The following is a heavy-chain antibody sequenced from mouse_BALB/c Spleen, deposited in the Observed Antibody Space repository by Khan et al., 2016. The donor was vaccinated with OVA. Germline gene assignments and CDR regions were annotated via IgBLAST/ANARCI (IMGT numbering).Heavy chain of an antibody. J-gene: IGHJ4*01. Sequence: DLVKPGASVTLSCTASGYTFTSYWINWIKQRPGQGLEWVGQISPGSGSAYYNEVFKGKATLTIDTSSTTAYIQLSSLSSEDSAVYFGARSNYYGRSLYAMDYWGQGTSVTVSS. CDR3: ARSNYYGRSLYAMDY. D-gene: IGHD1-1*01. CDR1: GYTFTSYW. V-gene: IGHV1S41*01. CDR2: ISPGSGSA.